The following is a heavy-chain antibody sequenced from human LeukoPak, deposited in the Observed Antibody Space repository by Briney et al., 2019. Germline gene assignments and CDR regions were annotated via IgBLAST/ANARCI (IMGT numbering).Heavy chain of an antibody. CDR3: AREYGGNSGGRWSYYYYYYMDV. CDR1: GYTFTSYG. V-gene: IGHV1-18*01. D-gene: IGHD4-23*01. CDR2: ISAYNANT. Sequence: GASVKVSCKASGYTFTSYGISWVRQAPGQGLEWMGWISAYNANTNYAQKLQGRVTMTTDTSTSTAYMELRSLRSDDTAVYYCAREYGGNSGGRWSYYYYYYMDVWGKGTTVTISS. J-gene: IGHJ6*03.